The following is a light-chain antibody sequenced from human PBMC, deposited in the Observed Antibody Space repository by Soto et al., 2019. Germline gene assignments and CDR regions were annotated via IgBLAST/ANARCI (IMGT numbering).Light chain of an antibody. CDR2: EVN. CDR1: SSDVGTYTL. V-gene: IGLV2-23*02. Sequence: QSALTQPASVSGSPGQSITISCTGTSSDVGTYTLVSWYQHHPGKAPKLVIYEVNKRPAGVSKRFSGSKSGDTASLTISGLQAEDEADYYCSSYSGPTTLDVFGTGTKLTGL. CDR3: SSYSGPTTLDV. J-gene: IGLJ1*01.